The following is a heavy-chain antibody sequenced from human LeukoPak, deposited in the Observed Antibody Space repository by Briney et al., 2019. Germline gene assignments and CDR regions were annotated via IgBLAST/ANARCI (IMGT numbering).Heavy chain of an antibody. V-gene: IGHV3-9*01. CDR1: GFTFDDYA. CDR2: ISWNSGSI. CDR3: EKGSYYYMDV. J-gene: IGHJ6*03. Sequence: PGRSLRLSCAASGFTFDDYAMHWVRQAPGKGLEWVSGISWNSGSIGYADSVKGRFTISRDNAKNSLYLQMNSLRAEDTALYYCEKGSYYYMDVWGKGTTVTVSS.